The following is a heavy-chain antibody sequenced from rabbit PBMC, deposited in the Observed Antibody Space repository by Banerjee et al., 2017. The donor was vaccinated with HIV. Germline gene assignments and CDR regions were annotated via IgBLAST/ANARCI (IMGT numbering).Heavy chain of an antibody. CDR3: ARDTASSFSSYGMDL. CDR2: IDAGSSGFT. V-gene: IGHV1S45*01. D-gene: IGHD8-1*01. Sequence: QEQLKESGGGLVQPGGSLKLSCKASGFTLSSYYMNWVRQAPGKGLEWIACIDAGSSGFTYFATWAKGRFTISKTSSTTVTLQMTRLTAADTATYFCARDTASSFSSYGMDLWGPGTLVTVS. J-gene: IGHJ6*01. CDR1: GFTLSSYYM.